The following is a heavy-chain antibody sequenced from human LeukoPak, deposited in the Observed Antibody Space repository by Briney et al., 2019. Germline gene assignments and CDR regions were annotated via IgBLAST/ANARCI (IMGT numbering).Heavy chain of an antibody. V-gene: IGHV1-2*02. D-gene: IGHD3-22*01. Sequence: EASVKVSCKASGYTFTGYYIHWVRQAPGQGLEWMGWINPNSGGTNYAQKFQGRVTMTRDTSISTAYMELSRLRSDDTAVYYCARDAWYYYDSSGYYYRGRGDAFDIWGQGTMVTVSS. J-gene: IGHJ3*02. CDR3: ARDAWYYYDSSGYYYRGRGDAFDI. CDR1: GYTFTGYY. CDR2: INPNSGGT.